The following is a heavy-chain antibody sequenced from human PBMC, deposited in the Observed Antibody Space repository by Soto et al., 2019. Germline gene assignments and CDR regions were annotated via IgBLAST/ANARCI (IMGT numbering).Heavy chain of an antibody. V-gene: IGHV1-3*01. CDR2: LNVGNGNT. D-gene: IGHD2-15*01. Sequence: QVHLVQSGAEVREPGASVKVSCTASGYTFTSYPLHWVRQAPGQRLEWMGRLNVGNGNTDYSQNFQGEVPCTRDTFASRAYLELLNLTSEDTAVYYGAREGEVWGCSWWTYSRFEPWGQGTLGSVPS. J-gene: IGHJ5*02. CDR1: GYTFTSYP. CDR3: AREGEVWGCSWWTYSRFEP.